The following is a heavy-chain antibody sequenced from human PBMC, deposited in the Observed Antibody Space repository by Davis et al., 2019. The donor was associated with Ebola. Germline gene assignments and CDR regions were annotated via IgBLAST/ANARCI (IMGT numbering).Heavy chain of an antibody. V-gene: IGHV4-34*01. CDR3: ARGVGAYSSWFDP. CDR1: GGSFSGYY. D-gene: IGHD6-13*01. J-gene: IGHJ5*02. Sequence: PSETQSLTCAVYGGSFSGYYWSWIRQPPGKGLEWIGEINHSGSTNYNPSLKSRITISVDTSKNQFSLKLSYVTAADTAVFYGARGVGAYSSWFDPWGQGIPVTVSS. CDR2: INHSGST.